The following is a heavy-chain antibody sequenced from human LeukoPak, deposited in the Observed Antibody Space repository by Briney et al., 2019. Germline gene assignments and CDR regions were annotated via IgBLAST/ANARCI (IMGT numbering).Heavy chain of an antibody. V-gene: IGHV1-18*01. Sequence: ASVKVSCKASGYTFTSYGISWVRQAPGQGLEWMGWISAYNGNTNYAQKLQGRVTMTTDTSTSTAYMELRSLRSDDTAVYYCARVVFGPLWNYFDYWGQGTLVTVSS. D-gene: IGHD1-1*01. CDR1: GYTFTSYG. CDR3: ARVVFGPLWNYFDY. CDR2: ISAYNGNT. J-gene: IGHJ4*02.